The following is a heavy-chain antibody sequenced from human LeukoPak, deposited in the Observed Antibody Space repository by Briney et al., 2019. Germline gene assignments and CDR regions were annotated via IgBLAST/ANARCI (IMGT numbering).Heavy chain of an antibody. CDR3: ARRGESTSYGDYRFDY. V-gene: IGHV3-23*01. J-gene: IGHJ4*02. Sequence: GGSLRLSCAASGFTFSNYAMSWVRQAPGKGLEWVSGISDRGGSTYYADSVKGRFTISRDNSKNTLYLQMNSLRAEDTAVYYCARRGESTSYGDYRFDYWGQGTLVTVSS. D-gene: IGHD4-17*01. CDR1: GFTFSNYA. CDR2: ISDRGGST.